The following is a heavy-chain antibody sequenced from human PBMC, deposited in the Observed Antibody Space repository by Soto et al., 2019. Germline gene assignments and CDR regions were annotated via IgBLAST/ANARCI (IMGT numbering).Heavy chain of an antibody. Sequence: SETLSLTCAVSGDSISSSFWWSCVRQPPGKGLEWIGEIYHTESTVYNPSLKSRVTISVDKSKNQFSLNLDSVTAADTAVYYCARYDFGTFEYWGGGIPVTVSP. V-gene: IGHV4-4*02. CDR1: GDSISSSFW. CDR3: ARYDFGTFEY. J-gene: IGHJ4*02. D-gene: IGHD4-17*01. CDR2: IYHTEST.